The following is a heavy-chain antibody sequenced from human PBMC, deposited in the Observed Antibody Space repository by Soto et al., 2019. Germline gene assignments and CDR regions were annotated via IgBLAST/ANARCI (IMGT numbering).Heavy chain of an antibody. Sequence: GGSLRLSCAASGFTFDDYAMHWVRQAPGKGLEWVSGITWNSDRKGYADSVKGRFTISRDNAKNSLYLQMNSLRAEDTALYYCAKDDGSSGWYYFDYWGQGTLVTVSS. CDR2: ITWNSDRK. CDR3: AKDDGSSGWYYFDY. D-gene: IGHD6-19*01. CDR1: GFTFDDYA. V-gene: IGHV3-9*01. J-gene: IGHJ4*02.